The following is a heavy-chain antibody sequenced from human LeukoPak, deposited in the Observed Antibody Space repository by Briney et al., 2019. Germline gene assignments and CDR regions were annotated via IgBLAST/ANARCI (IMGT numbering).Heavy chain of an antibody. CDR1: GFTVSSNY. CDR2: IYSGGSA. J-gene: IGHJ4*02. Sequence: PGGSLRLSCAASGFTVSSNYMSWVRQAPGKGLEWVSVIYSGGSAYYADSVKGRFTISRDNSKNTLYLQMNSLRAEDTAVYYCASYYDSIISAALDYWGQGTLVTVSS. V-gene: IGHV3-66*01. CDR3: ASYYDSIISAALDY. D-gene: IGHD3-22*01.